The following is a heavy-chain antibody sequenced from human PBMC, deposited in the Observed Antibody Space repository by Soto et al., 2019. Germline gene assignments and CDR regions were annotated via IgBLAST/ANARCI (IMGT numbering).Heavy chain of an antibody. CDR3: ARTSGWYGYYGMDV. CDR2: ISSSGSTI. Sequence: HPGGSLRLSCGASGFTFSSYEMNWVRQAPGKGLEWVSYISSSGSTIYYADSVKGRFTISRDNAKNSLYLQMNSLRAEDTAVYYCARTSGWYGYYGMDVWGQGTTVTVSS. V-gene: IGHV3-48*03. CDR1: GFTFSSYE. J-gene: IGHJ6*02. D-gene: IGHD6-19*01.